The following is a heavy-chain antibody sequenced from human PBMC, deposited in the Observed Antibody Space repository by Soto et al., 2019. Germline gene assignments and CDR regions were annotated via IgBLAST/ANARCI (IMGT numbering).Heavy chain of an antibody. CDR1: GFTFSSYR. CDR2: IWYDGSNK. CDR3: ARLGGYYYYGMDV. V-gene: IGHV3-33*01. J-gene: IGHJ6*01. Sequence: QVQLVESGGGVVQPGRSLRLSCAAAGFTFSSYRMHWVRQAQGKGLEWVAVIWYDGSNKYYADSVKGRFNISRDNSKNTLYLQMNSLRAEDTAVYYCARLGGYYYYGMDVWGQGTKVTVSS. D-gene: IGHD2-15*01.